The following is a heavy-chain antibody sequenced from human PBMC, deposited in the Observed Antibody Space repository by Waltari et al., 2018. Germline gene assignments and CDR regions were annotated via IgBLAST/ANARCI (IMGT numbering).Heavy chain of an antibody. CDR3: AKEALDGTYGFPNWFDP. CDR2: IRYDGNNK. CDR1: GFTFSSYG. Sequence: QVQLVESGGGVVQPGGSLRLSCAASGFTFSSYGMHWVRQAPGKGLEWVAFIRYDGNNKYYVDSVKGRFTISRDNSKNTLYLQMNSLRAEDTAVYYCAKEALDGTYGFPNWFDPWGQGTLVTVSS. V-gene: IGHV3-30*02. D-gene: IGHD1-7*01. J-gene: IGHJ5*02.